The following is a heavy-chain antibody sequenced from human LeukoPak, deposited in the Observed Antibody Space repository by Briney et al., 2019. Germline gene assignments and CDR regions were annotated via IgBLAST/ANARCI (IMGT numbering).Heavy chain of an antibody. CDR2: INHSGST. V-gene: IGHV4-34*01. Sequence: SETLSLTCAVYGGSFSGYYWSWIRQPPGKGLEWIGEINHSGSTNYNPSLKSRVTISVDTSKNQFSLKLSSVTAADTAVYYCARHQRGYGSRLPRSIYYYYYMDVWGKGTTVTVSS. D-gene: IGHD5-18*01. CDR3: ARHQRGYGSRLPRSIYYYYYMDV. J-gene: IGHJ6*03. CDR1: GGSFSGYY.